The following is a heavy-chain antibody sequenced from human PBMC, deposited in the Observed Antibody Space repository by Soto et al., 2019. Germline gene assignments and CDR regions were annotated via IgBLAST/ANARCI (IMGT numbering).Heavy chain of an antibody. J-gene: IGHJ6*02. Sequence: SETLSLTCTVSGGSVSSGSYYWSWIRQPPGKGLEWIGYIYYSGSTNYNPSLKSRVTISVDTSKNQFSLKLSSVTAADTAVYYCARIGRYYDSSGYYPSGGMDVWGQGTTVTVS. CDR1: GGSVSSGSYY. CDR3: ARIGRYYDSSGYYPSGGMDV. CDR2: IYYSGST. V-gene: IGHV4-61*01. D-gene: IGHD3-22*01.